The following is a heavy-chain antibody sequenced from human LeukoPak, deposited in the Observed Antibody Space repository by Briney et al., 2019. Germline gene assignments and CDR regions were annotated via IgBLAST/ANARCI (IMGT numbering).Heavy chain of an antibody. Sequence: ASVKVSCKVSGYTLTELSMHWVRQAPGKGLEWMGGFDPEDGETIYAQKFQGRVTMTEDTSTDTAYMELSSLRSEDTAVYYCARDDRDYGDYVLHYWGQGTLVTVSS. CDR3: ARDDRDYGDYVLHY. J-gene: IGHJ4*02. D-gene: IGHD4-17*01. V-gene: IGHV1-24*01. CDR2: FDPEDGET. CDR1: GYTLTELS.